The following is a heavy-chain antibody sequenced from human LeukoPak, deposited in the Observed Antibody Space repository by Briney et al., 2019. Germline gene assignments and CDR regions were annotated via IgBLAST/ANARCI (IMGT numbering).Heavy chain of an antibody. CDR3: ARTEESGYSYGYFGYYYYMDV. Sequence: GGSLRLSCAASGFTFSSYNMNWVRQAPGKGLEWVSSITSGGSYIYYADSVKGRFTISRDNAKNSLYLQMNSLRDEDTAVYYCARTEESGYSYGYFGYYYYMDVWGKGTTVTVSS. J-gene: IGHJ6*03. D-gene: IGHD5-18*01. CDR2: ITSGGSYI. V-gene: IGHV3-21*01. CDR1: GFTFSSYN.